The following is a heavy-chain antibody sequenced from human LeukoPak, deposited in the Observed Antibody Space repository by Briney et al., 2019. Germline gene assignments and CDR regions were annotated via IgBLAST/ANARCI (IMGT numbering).Heavy chain of an antibody. V-gene: IGHV5-51*01. Sequence: GESLKISCKGSGYSFASYWIGWVRQMPGKGLEWMGIIYPGDSDTRYSPSFQGQVTISADKSISTAYLQWSSLKASDTAMYYCARPTYYYGSGSSGVDYWGQGTLVTASS. CDR3: ARPTYYYGSGSSGVDY. D-gene: IGHD3-10*01. CDR2: IYPGDSDT. CDR1: GYSFASYW. J-gene: IGHJ4*02.